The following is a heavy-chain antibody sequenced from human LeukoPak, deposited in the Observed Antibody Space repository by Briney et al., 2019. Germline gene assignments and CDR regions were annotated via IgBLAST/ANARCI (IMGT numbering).Heavy chain of an antibody. CDR3: AKSRTHDSSGYWQIDAFDI. D-gene: IGHD3-22*01. J-gene: IGHJ3*02. V-gene: IGHV3-23*01. CDR2: ISASGGST. CDR1: GFTFSSYA. Sequence: TGGSLRLSCAASGFTFSSYAMSWVRQAPGKGLEWVSVISASGGSTYCSDSVKGRFTISRDNSKNTLYLQMNSLRAEDTAVYYCAKSRTHDSSGYWQIDAFDIWGQGTMVTVSS.